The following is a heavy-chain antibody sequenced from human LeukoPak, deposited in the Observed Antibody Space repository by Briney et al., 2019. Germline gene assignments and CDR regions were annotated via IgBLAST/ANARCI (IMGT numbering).Heavy chain of an antibody. J-gene: IGHJ6*03. CDR1: GGSFSGYY. CDR2: INHSGST. CDR3: ARVGDLFGAHRVPGLPPDYYYMDV. V-gene: IGHV4-34*01. Sequence: PSETLSLTCAVYGGSFSGYYWSWIREPPGQGLEWFGEINHSGSTNYNPSLTSRVTISVATSKNQFSLKLSSVTAADTAVYFCARVGDLFGAHRVPGLPPDYYYMDVWGKGTTVTVSS. D-gene: IGHD3-3*01.